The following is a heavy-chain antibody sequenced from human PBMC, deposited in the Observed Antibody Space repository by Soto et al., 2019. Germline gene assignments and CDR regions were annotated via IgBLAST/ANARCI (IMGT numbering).Heavy chain of an antibody. D-gene: IGHD6-13*01. V-gene: IGHV6-1*01. CDR3: ARDLEAAADTHYYYGMDV. J-gene: IGHJ6*02. CDR1: GDSVSSNSAA. Sequence: SQTLSLTCAISGDSVSSNSAAWNWIRQSPSRGLEWLGRTYYRSKWYNDYAVSVKSRITINPDTSKNQFSLQLNSVTPEDTAVYYCARDLEAAADTHYYYGMDVWGQGTTVTVSS. CDR2: TYYRSKWYN.